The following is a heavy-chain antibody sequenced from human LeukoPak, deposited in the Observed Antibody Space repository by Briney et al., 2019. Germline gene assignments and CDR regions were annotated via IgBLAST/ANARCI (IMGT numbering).Heavy chain of an antibody. CDR2: ISGSGDCT. Sequence: GGSLRLSCAASGFTFSGYAMNWVRQAPGKGLEWVSGISGSGDCTYYADSVKGRFTISRDNSKNTVYLQMNSLRAEDTAIYYCVKRYRDGYNSHCDYWGQGTLVTVSS. CDR1: GFTFSGYA. J-gene: IGHJ4*02. D-gene: IGHD5-24*01. CDR3: VKRYRDGYNSHCDY. V-gene: IGHV3-23*01.